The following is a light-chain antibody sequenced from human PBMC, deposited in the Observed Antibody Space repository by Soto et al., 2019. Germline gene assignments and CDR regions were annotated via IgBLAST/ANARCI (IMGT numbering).Light chain of an antibody. CDR3: SSYTSSSTLV. Sequence: QSVLTQPGSVSGSPGQSITISCTGTSSDVGGYNYVSWYQQHPGKAPKLMIYEVSNRPSGVSNRFSGSKSGNTACLTISGLQAEDEADYYCSSYTSSSTLVFGGGTKLTVL. V-gene: IGLV2-14*01. CDR1: SSDVGGYNY. CDR2: EVS. J-gene: IGLJ2*01.